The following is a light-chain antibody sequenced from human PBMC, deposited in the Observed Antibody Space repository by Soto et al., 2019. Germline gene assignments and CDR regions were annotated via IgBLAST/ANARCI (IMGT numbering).Light chain of an antibody. CDR3: QQRSNWPPYT. V-gene: IGKV3-11*01. CDR1: QSVSNY. Sequence: EIVLTQSPAQLYLSPGERATLSCRASQSVSNYLAWYQQKPGQAPRLLIYDASNRATGIPARFSGSGSGTDINLTISSLEPEDFAVYYCQQRSNWPPYTFGQGTKLEIK. J-gene: IGKJ2*01. CDR2: DAS.